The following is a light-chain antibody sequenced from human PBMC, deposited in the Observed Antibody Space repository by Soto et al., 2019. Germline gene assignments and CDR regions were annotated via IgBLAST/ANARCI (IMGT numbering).Light chain of an antibody. Sequence: EIVLTQSPATLSLSPGERATLSCRASQSVSSYLAWYQQKPGQAPRLLIYEASNRAAGIPARFSGSGSGTDFTLTISSLEPDDFAVYYCQQRSYWLTFGGGTKVEI. CDR3: QQRSYWLT. V-gene: IGKV3-11*01. J-gene: IGKJ4*01. CDR1: QSVSSY. CDR2: EAS.